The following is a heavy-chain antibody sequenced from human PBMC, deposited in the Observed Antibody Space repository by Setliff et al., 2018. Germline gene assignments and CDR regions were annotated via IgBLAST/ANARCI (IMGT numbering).Heavy chain of an antibody. Sequence: ASVKVSCKAFRYTFNDFYIHWVRQTPGQGLEWMGRINPSSGGTDDAQNFLGRVTMTRDTAISTAYMELSRLTSDDTAVYYCARAEYTSSSLYYYMDVWGKGTTVTVSS. J-gene: IGHJ6*03. CDR3: ARAEYTSSSLYYYMDV. CDR1: RYTFNDFY. V-gene: IGHV1-2*06. D-gene: IGHD6-6*01. CDR2: INPSSGGT.